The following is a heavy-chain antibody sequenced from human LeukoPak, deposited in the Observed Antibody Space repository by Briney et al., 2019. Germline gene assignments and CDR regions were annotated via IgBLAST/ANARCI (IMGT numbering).Heavy chain of an antibody. J-gene: IGHJ6*03. D-gene: IGHD4-23*01. V-gene: IGHV3-7*01. Sequence: PGGSLRLSCAASGFTFRTYWMSWVRQAPGKGLEWVANIKQDGSEKYYVDSVKGRFTISRDNAKNSLYLQMNSLRAEDTAVYYCASPAFLNHGGNSWGYYYYYYMDVWGKGTTVTVSS. CDR2: IKQDGSEK. CDR1: GFTFRTYW. CDR3: ASPAFLNHGGNSWGYYYYYYMDV.